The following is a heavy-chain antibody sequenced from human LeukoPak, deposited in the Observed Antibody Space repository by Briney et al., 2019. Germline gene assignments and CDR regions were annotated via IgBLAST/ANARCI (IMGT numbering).Heavy chain of an antibody. V-gene: IGHV3-21*01. CDR1: GFTFSTYS. J-gene: IGHJ5*02. Sequence: GGSLRLSCAASGFTFSTYSMNWVRQAPGKGLEWVSSISSSSSYIYYADSVKGRFTISRDNAKNSLYLQMNSLRAEDTAVYYCARDLFAGGELRIEQQLLGNWFDPWGQGTLVTVSS. CDR2: ISSSSSYI. D-gene: IGHD6-13*01. CDR3: ARDLFAGGELRIEQQLLGNWFDP.